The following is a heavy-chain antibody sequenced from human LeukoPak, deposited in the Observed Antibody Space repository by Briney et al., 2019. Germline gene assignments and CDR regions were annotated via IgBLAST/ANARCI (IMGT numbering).Heavy chain of an antibody. CDR2: IWYDGSNK. Sequence: PGGSLRLSCAASGFTFSSYGMHWVRQAPGKGLEWVAVIWYDGSNKYYADSVKGRLTISRDNSKNTLYLQMNSLRAEDTAVYYCAREGLYSSSGGFDYWGQGTLVTVSS. CDR3: AREGLYSSSGGFDY. CDR1: GFTFSSYG. J-gene: IGHJ4*02. V-gene: IGHV3-33*01. D-gene: IGHD6-13*01.